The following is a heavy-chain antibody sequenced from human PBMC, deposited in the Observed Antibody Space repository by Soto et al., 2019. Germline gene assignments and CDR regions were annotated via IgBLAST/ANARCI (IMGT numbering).Heavy chain of an antibody. V-gene: IGHV1-46*01. CDR1: GDTFTDYY. Sequence: QVQLMQSGAEVKKPGASVKVSCKASGDTFTDYYIHWVRQAPGQGLEWMGTVNPSGGHTTYAQHFLGRVTMPRDTSTRTIYMELTSLTSEDKDIYYCARGGNVVVVTAALDYWGQGTLVTVSS. CDR2: VNPSGGHT. CDR3: ARGGNVVVVTAALDY. D-gene: IGHD2-21*02. J-gene: IGHJ4*02.